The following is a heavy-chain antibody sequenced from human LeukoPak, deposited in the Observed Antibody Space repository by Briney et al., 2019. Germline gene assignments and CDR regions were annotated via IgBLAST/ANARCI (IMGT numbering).Heavy chain of an antibody. CDR1: GFTFSSYG. V-gene: IGHV3-30*02. CDR3: AKPGYYYDSSGYTS. Sequence: GGSLRLSCAASGFTFSSYGMHWVRQAPGKGLEWVAFIRYDGSNKYYADSVKGRFTISRDNSKNTLYLQMNSLRAEDTAVYYCAKPGYYYDSSGYTSWGQGTLVTVSS. CDR2: IRYDGSNK. D-gene: IGHD3-22*01. J-gene: IGHJ4*02.